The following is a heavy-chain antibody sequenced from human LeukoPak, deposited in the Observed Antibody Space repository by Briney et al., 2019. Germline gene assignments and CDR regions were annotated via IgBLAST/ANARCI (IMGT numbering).Heavy chain of an antibody. CDR1: GYTFTSYY. CDR2: MNPNSGNT. Sequence: ASVKVSCKASGYTFTSYYMHWVRQATGQGLEWMGWMNPNSGNTGYAQKFQGRVTMTRNTSISTAYMELSSLRSEDTAVYYCAREIYYDSSAGIWGQGTMVTVSS. D-gene: IGHD3-22*01. CDR3: AREIYYDSSAGI. J-gene: IGHJ3*02. V-gene: IGHV1-8*02.